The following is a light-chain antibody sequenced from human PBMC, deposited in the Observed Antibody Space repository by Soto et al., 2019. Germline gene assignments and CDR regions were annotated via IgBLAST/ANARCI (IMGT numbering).Light chain of an antibody. V-gene: IGKV3-15*01. Sequence: EIVMTQSPATLSVSPGERATLSCRASQSVGSDLAWYQHKPGQAPRLLIFGASTRATGIPARFSGSGSGTEFALTITSLQSEDFAVYYCQQCNNWPWTFGQGTKVDIK. CDR1: QSVGSD. J-gene: IGKJ1*01. CDR3: QQCNNWPWT. CDR2: GAS.